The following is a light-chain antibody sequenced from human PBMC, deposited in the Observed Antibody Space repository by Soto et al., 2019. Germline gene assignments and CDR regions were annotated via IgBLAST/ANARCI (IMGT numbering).Light chain of an antibody. J-gene: IGLJ1*01. CDR1: SSDVGAYNY. Sequence: QSVLTQPRSVSGSPGQSVTISCSGTSSDVGAYNYVSWYQQHPGKAPKLMIYDVSKRPSGVPDRFSGSKSGSTASLTISGLQAEDEADYYCCSYAGFYTPYVFAPGTKVTVL. CDR2: DVS. V-gene: IGLV2-11*01. CDR3: CSYAGFYTPYV.